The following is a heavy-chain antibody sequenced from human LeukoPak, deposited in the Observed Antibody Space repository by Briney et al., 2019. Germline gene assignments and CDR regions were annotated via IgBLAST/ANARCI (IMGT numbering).Heavy chain of an antibody. J-gene: IGHJ4*02. D-gene: IGHD2-8*02. CDR3: VKDLKGTWSFDY. V-gene: IGHV3-64D*06. Sequence: PGGSLRLSCSASGFTFSVYFMHWVRQAPGKGLEYVSSISSNEYDTYYADSVKGRFTISRDNSKNTLFLQMSSPSAEDTAVYYCVKDLKGTWSFDYWGQGTLVTVSS. CDR2: ISSNEYDT. CDR1: GFTFSVYF.